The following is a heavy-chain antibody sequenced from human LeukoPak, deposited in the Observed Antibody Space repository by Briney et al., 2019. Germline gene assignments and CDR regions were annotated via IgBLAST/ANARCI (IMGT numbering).Heavy chain of an antibody. Sequence: PGRSLRLSCAASGFTFSSYGMHWVRQAQGKGLEWVAVIWYDGSNKYYADSVKGRFTISRDNSKNTLYLQINSLRVEDTAVYYCARTTVTPGSYDAFDIWGQGTMVTVSS. CDR1: GFTFSSYG. CDR3: ARTTVTPGSYDAFDI. D-gene: IGHD4-17*01. J-gene: IGHJ3*02. CDR2: IWYDGSNK. V-gene: IGHV3-33*01.